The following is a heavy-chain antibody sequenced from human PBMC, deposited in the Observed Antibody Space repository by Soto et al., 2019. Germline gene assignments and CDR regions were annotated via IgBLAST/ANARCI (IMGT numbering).Heavy chain of an antibody. Sequence: WIWLRQTPRKELQWIGYVYTSGSTKYNSSLKSRVTISLDASNSQFSLTMSSVTAADTGVYYCAREVVGNTWPGIFDSWGRGTLVVVSS. CDR2: VYTSGST. J-gene: IGHJ4*02. CDR3: AREVVGNTWPGIFDS. V-gene: IGHV4-4*08.